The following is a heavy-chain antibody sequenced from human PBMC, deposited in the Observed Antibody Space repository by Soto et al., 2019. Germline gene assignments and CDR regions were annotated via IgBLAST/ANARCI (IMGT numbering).Heavy chain of an antibody. CDR1: GGSVSSGSYY. Sequence: NPSETLSLTCTVSGGSVSSGSYYWSWIRQPPGKGLEWIGYIYYSGSTNYNPSLKSRVTISVDTSKNQFSLKLSSVTAADTAVYYCARGQGGLELLRFDPWGQGTLVTVSS. CDR3: ARGQGGLELLRFDP. CDR2: IYYSGST. D-gene: IGHD1-7*01. J-gene: IGHJ5*02. V-gene: IGHV4-61*01.